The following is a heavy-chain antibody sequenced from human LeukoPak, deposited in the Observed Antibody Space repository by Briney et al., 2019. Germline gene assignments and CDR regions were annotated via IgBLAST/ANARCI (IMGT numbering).Heavy chain of an antibody. CDR1: GFTVSSNY. CDR3: AKDFHRLGEFDAFDI. Sequence: AGGSLRLSCAASGFTVSSNYMSWVRQAPGKGLEWVSVIYSGGSTYYADSVKGRFTISRDNSKNTLYLQMNSLRAEDTALYYCAKDFHRLGEFDAFDIWGQGTMVTVSS. J-gene: IGHJ3*02. CDR2: IYSGGST. D-gene: IGHD3-16*01. V-gene: IGHV3-53*01.